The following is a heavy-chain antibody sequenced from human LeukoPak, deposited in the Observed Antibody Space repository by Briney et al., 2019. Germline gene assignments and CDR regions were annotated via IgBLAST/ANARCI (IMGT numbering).Heavy chain of an antibody. Sequence: PGGSLRLSCAASGFTFDDYAVHWVRQAPGKGLEWVSSISWNSGSIGYADSVKGRFTISRDNAKNSLYLQMNSLRAEDTALYYCAKAPCSSTSCPMYDYWGQGTLVTVSS. D-gene: IGHD2-2*01. CDR2: ISWNSGSI. CDR1: GFTFDDYA. V-gene: IGHV3-9*01. J-gene: IGHJ4*02. CDR3: AKAPCSSTSCPMYDY.